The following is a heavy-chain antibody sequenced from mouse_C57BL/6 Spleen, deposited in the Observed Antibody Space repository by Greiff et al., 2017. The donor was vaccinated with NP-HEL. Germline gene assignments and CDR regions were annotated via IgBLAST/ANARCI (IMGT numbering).Heavy chain of an antibody. V-gene: IGHV1-55*01. J-gene: IGHJ3*01. Sequence: QVQLQQPGAELVKPGASVKMSCKASGYTFTSYWITWVKQRPGQGLEWIGDIYPGSGSTNYNEKFKSKATLTVDTSSSTAYMQLSSLTSEDSAVYYCATGVRDGYYWFAYWGQGTLVTVSA. D-gene: IGHD2-3*01. CDR1: GYTFTSYW. CDR2: IYPGSGST. CDR3: ATGVRDGYYWFAY.